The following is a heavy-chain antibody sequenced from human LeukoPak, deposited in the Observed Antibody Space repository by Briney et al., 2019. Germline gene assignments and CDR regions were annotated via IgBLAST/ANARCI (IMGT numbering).Heavy chain of an antibody. CDR3: ARDGERISTIGGVYWLDY. J-gene: IGHJ4*02. D-gene: IGHD3-16*01. Sequence: QTGGSLRLSCAASGFTFSSYWMHWVRQVPGKGLVWVSHINTDGTFTAYADSVKGRFTISRDNARNTLYLQMNSLRADDTAVYYCARDGERISTIGGVYWLDYWGQGILVTVSS. V-gene: IGHV3-74*01. CDR2: INTDGTFT. CDR1: GFTFSSYW.